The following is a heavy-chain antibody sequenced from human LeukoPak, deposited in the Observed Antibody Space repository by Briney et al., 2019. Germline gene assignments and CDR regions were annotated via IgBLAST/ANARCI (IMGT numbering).Heavy chain of an antibody. V-gene: IGHV3-30*04. CDR1: EFTFSSYS. J-gene: IGHJ4*02. Sequence: PGGSLRLSCAASEFTFSSYSMHWVRQAPGKGLEWVAVISYDGNEKYYADSVKGRFTISRDNSKNTLYLQMNSLRAEDTAVYYCAKVGGSGSYYPIDYWGQGILVTVSS. D-gene: IGHD3-10*01. CDR2: ISYDGNEK. CDR3: AKVGGSGSYYPIDY.